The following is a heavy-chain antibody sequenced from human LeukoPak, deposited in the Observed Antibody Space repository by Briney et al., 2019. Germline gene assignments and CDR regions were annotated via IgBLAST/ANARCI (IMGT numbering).Heavy chain of an antibody. Sequence: QTLSLTCAISGDSFSSNSAAWNWIRQSPSRGLEWLGRTYYRSKWYNDYAVSVKSRIVINPDTSKNQFSLQLSSVTPEDTAVYYCTRDGIRVLDYWGQGILVTVSS. CDR3: TRDGIRVLDY. J-gene: IGHJ4*02. V-gene: IGHV6-1*01. CDR2: TYYRSKWYN. CDR1: GDSFSSNSAA. D-gene: IGHD1-1*01.